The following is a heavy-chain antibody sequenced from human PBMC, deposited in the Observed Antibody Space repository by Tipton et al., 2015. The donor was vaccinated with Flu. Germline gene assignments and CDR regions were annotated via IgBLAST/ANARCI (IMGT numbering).Heavy chain of an antibody. CDR2: FSASARTT. CDR1: GFTFSRYG. V-gene: IGHV3-23*01. J-gene: IGHJ5*02. D-gene: IGHD3-10*01. CDR3: TRGGGRLDWFDP. Sequence: SLRLSCAVSGFTFSRYGMSWVRQAPGKGLEWVSGFSASARTTYFADSVKGRFTISRDNFKNTLYLQMNSLRAEDTAVYYCTRGGGRLDWFDPWGQGTLVTVSS.